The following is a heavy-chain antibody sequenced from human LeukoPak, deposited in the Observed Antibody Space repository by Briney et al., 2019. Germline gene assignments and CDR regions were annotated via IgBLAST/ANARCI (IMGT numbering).Heavy chain of an antibody. CDR1: GFSFSGSA. CDR3: AKRVPYSSSSVYFDF. CDR2: IRSKASSYAT. Sequence: GGSLRLSCAASGFSFSGSAIHWVRQTSEKGLEWVGRIRSKASSYATGYGESVKGRFTISRDESRSTAYLQMNSLRAEDTAVYYCAKRVPYSSSSVYFDFWGQGTLVTVSS. V-gene: IGHV3-73*01. J-gene: IGHJ4*02. D-gene: IGHD6-6*01.